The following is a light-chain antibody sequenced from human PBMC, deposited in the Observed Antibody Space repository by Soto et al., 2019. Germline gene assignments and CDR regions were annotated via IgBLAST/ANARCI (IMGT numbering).Light chain of an antibody. CDR2: KAS. CDR1: QSISSW. J-gene: IGKJ1*01. Sequence: DIQMTQSPSTLSASVGDRVTITCRASQSISSWLAWYQQKPGKAPKLLIYKASSLESGVPSRSSGSGSGTDITLTISSLQPDDVPTYYCEQYNSYVTFGQGTKVEIK. CDR3: EQYNSYVT. V-gene: IGKV1-5*03.